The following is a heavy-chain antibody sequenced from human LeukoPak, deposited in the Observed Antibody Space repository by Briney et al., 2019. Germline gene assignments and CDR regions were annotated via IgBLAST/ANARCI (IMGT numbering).Heavy chain of an antibody. CDR1: GFTFSDYY. CDR3: ARRAMGATSFDY. D-gene: IGHD1-26*01. J-gene: IGHJ4*02. Sequence: GGSPRLSCAASGFTFSDYYMTGVRQAPGKGLEWVSYISSSSNTVYYADSVKGRLTVSRDNANNSLFMQMTNLRAEDTAVYYCARRAMGATSFDYWGQGTLVTVSS. CDR2: ISSSSNTV. V-gene: IGHV3-11*04.